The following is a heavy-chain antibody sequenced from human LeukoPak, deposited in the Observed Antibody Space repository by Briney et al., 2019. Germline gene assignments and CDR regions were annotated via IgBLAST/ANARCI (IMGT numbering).Heavy chain of an antibody. J-gene: IGHJ4*02. CDR3: VRVGNYREFHY. Sequence: GGSLRLSCATSRFTFSNYALHWVRQAPGKGLEYVSAISSNGDATFYANSVKGRFTISRDNSKNTLYLQMGSLRAEDMAVYYCVRVGNYREFHYWGQGTLVTVSS. D-gene: IGHD1-7*01. CDR2: ISSNGDAT. V-gene: IGHV3-64*01. CDR1: RFTFSNYA.